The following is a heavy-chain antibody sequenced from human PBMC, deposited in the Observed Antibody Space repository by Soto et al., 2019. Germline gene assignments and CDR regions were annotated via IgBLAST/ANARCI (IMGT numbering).Heavy chain of an antibody. CDR1: GYTFTRYT. V-gene: IGHV1-3*01. J-gene: IGHJ5*02. CDR3: ARGIATGQLDP. D-gene: IGHD2-15*01. Sequence: ASVTVSCKASGYTFTRYTMNWVRQAPGQRLEWMGWINPDNGNTKSSQKFQDRVIITRDTSASTAYMDLSSLRSEDTAVYYCARGIATGQLDPWGQGTRVTVSS. CDR2: INPDNGNT.